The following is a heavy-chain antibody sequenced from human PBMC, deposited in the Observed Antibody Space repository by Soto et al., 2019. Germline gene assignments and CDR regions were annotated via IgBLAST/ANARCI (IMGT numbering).Heavy chain of an antibody. D-gene: IGHD3-3*01. CDR3: AKRSAYNLRDPLDD. CDR1: GFTFSSYG. Sequence: PGGSLRLSCAASGFTFSSYGMHWVRQAPGKGLEWVAVIWYDGSNKYYADSVKGRFTISRDNSKNTLYLQMNSLRAEDTAVYYCAKRSAYNLRDPLDDWGQGTLVTVSS. V-gene: IGHV3-33*06. CDR2: IWYDGSNK. J-gene: IGHJ4*02.